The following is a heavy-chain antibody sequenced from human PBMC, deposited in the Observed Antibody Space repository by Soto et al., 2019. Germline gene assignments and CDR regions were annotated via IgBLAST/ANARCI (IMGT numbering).Heavy chain of an antibody. CDR1: GYTFTSYA. CDR3: ARDNSYDYVWGSYRYGWFDP. J-gene: IGHJ5*02. Sequence: ASVKVSCKASGYTFTSYAMHWVRQAPGQRLEWMGWINAGNGNTKYSRKFQGRVTITRDTSASTAYMELSSLRSEDTAVYYCARDNSYDYVWGSYRYGWFDPWRQGTLVTVSS. CDR2: INAGNGNT. V-gene: IGHV1-3*01. D-gene: IGHD3-16*02.